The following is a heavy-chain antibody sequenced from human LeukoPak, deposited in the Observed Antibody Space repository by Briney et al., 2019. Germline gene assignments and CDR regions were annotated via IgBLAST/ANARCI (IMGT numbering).Heavy chain of an antibody. CDR3: AGYYDSSGYHPAVDY. CDR2: IIPIFGTA. V-gene: IGHV1-69*13. D-gene: IGHD3-22*01. Sequence: ASVKVPCKASGGTFSSYAISWVRQAPGQGLGWMGGIIPIFGTANYAQKFQGRVTITADESTSTAYMELSSLRSEDTAVYYCAGYYDSSGYHPAVDYWGQGTLVTVSS. J-gene: IGHJ4*02. CDR1: GGTFSSYA.